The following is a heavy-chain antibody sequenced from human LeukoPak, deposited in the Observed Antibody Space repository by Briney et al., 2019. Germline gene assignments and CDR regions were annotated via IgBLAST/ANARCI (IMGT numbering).Heavy chain of an antibody. CDR1: GFSFSTYT. V-gene: IGHV3-64*01. J-gene: IGHJ5*02. CDR3: ARIGMENFYDL. Sequence: GGSLRLSCAASGFSFSTYTMHWVRQAPGKGLEYVSAITSNGGSTYYASSVKGRFTISRDNSKNTLYLQMGNLRGEDMALYFCARIGMENFYDLWGQGTLVTVSA. D-gene: IGHD1-7*01. CDR2: ITSNGGST.